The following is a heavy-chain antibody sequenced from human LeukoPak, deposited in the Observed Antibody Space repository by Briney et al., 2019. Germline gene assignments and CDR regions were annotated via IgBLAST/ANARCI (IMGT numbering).Heavy chain of an antibody. J-gene: IGHJ4*02. V-gene: IGHV3-30-3*01. CDR1: EFTFSSYA. D-gene: IGHD1-26*01. CDR3: ASSYGRVY. CDR2: ISYDGSNK. Sequence: GRSLRLSCAASEFTFSSYAMHWVRQAPGKGLEWVAVISYDGSNKYYADSVKGRFTISRDNSKNTLYLQMNSLRAEDTAVYYCASSYGRVYWGQGTLVTVSS.